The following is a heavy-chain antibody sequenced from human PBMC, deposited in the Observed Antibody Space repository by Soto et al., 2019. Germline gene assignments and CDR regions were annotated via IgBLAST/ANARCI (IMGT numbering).Heavy chain of an antibody. CDR1: GGSISGYY. CDR3: ARRLVGAYASDI. V-gene: IGHV4-59*01. J-gene: IGHJ3*02. CDR2: IYYMGST. D-gene: IGHD3-16*01. Sequence: QVQLQESGPGLVKPSETLSLTCTVSGGSISGYYWSWIRQPPGKGLEWIGYIYYMGSTNYNPSLKSRVTISVDTSKNPFSLKLTAVTDTDTDVYYCARRLVGAYASDIWGRGTLVTVSS.